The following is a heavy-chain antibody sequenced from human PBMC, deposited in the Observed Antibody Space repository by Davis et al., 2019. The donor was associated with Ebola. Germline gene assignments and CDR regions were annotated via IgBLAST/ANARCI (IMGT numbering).Heavy chain of an antibody. V-gene: IGHV2-26*01. Sequence: SGPTLVKPTETLTLTCTVSGFSLSNARMGVSWIRQPPGKALEWLAHIFSNDEKSYSTSLKSRLTISKDTSKSQVVLTMTNMDPVDTATYYCARIRLGDSVQRGLWSGYYTKGYYFDYWGQGTLVTVSS. CDR3: ARIRLGDSVQRGLWSGYYTKGYYFDY. J-gene: IGHJ4*02. CDR1: GFSLSNARMG. CDR2: IFSNDEK. D-gene: IGHD3-3*01.